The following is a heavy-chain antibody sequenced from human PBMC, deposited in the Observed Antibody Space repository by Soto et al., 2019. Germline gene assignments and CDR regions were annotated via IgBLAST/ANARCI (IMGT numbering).Heavy chain of an antibody. CDR1: GFTFSSYA. Sequence: EVQLLESGGGLVQPGGSLRLSCAGSGFTFSSYAMSCVRQAPGKGLEWVSAISGSGGSTYYADSVKGRFTISRDNSKNTLYLQMNSLRAEDTAVYYCAKDLVGATISDYWGQGTLVTVSS. J-gene: IGHJ4*02. CDR2: ISGSGGST. CDR3: AKDLVGATISDY. D-gene: IGHD1-26*01. V-gene: IGHV3-23*01.